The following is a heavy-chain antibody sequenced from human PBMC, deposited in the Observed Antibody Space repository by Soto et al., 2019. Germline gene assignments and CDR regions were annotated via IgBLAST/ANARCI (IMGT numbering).Heavy chain of an antibody. CDR2: IWYDGSNK. Sequence: QVQLVESGGGVVQPGRSLRLSCATSGFSLHSYGMHWVRQAPGKGLEWVAIIWYDGSNKYYADSVKGRFTISRDNSKNLVYREMDSLRAEDTAVFYCARYGVFWEKRAWWFALWGRGTLVTVSS. CDR1: GFSLHSYG. V-gene: IGHV3-33*01. CDR3: ARYGVFWEKRAWWFAL. J-gene: IGHJ2*01. D-gene: IGHD3-10*02.